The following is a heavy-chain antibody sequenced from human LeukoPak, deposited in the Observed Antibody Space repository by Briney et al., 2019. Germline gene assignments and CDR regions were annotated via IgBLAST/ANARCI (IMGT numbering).Heavy chain of an antibody. D-gene: IGHD3-10*01. CDR2: IYTSGST. CDR1: GGSISSYY. CDR3: ARGSNYYGSGSYYQPYYYYYMDV. Sequence: PSETLSLTCTVSGGSISSYYWSWIRQPAGKGLEWIGRIYTSGSTNYNPSLKSRVTMSVDTSKNQFSLKLSSVTAADTAVYYCARGSNYYGSGSYYQPYYYYYMDVWGKGTTVTISS. V-gene: IGHV4-4*07. J-gene: IGHJ6*03.